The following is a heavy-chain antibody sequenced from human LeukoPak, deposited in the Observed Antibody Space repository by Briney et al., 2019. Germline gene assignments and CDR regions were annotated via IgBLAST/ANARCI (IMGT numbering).Heavy chain of an antibody. J-gene: IGHJ6*02. CDR2: IYPGDSDT. CDR1: GFRFSDQW. V-gene: IGHV5-51*01. D-gene: IGHD2-2*01. CDR3: ARHSDRYCSSTSCSRRGMDV. Sequence: GESLKISCKASGFRFSDQWIGWVRQMPGKGLEWIGIIYPGDSDTRYSPSFQGQVTISADKSTSTAYLQWSSLKASDTAMYYCARHSDRYCSSTSCSRRGMDVWGQGTTVTVSS.